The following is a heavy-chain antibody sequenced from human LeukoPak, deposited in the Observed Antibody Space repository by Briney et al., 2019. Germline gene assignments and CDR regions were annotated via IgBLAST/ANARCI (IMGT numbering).Heavy chain of an antibody. J-gene: IGHJ5*02. V-gene: IGHV4-34*01. D-gene: IGHD3-10*01. CDR2: INHSGST. CDR1: GGSFSGYY. CDR3: ASGSPLGQNWFDP. Sequence: SETLSLTCAVYGGSFSGYYWSWIRQPPGKGLEWIGEINHSGSTNYNPSLKSRVTISVDTSKNQCSLKLSSVTAADTAVYYCASGSPLGQNWFDPWGQGTLVTVSS.